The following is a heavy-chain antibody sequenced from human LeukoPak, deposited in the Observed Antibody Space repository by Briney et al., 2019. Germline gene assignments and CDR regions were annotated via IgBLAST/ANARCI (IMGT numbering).Heavy chain of an antibody. V-gene: IGHV3-53*04. J-gene: IGHJ6*02. CDR2: IYSGGST. CDR3: VAVTTPYYYYGMDV. Sequence: GGSMRLSCAASGFTVSSNYISWVRQAPGKGLEWVSVIYSGGSTYYADSVKGRFTISRHNSKNTLYLQMNSLRAEDTAVYYCVAVTTPYYYYGMDVWGQGTTVTVSS. CDR1: GFTVSSNY. D-gene: IGHD4-17*01.